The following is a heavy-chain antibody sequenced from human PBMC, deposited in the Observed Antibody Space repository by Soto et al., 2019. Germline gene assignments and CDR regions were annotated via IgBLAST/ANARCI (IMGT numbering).Heavy chain of an antibody. D-gene: IGHD2-15*01. Sequence: GGSLRLSCAASGFTFSSYAMHWVRQAPGKGLEWVAVISYDGSNKYYADSVQGRFTISRDNSKNTLYLQMNSLRAEDTAVYYCARALGGGSYYYYGMDVWGQGTTVTVSS. CDR2: ISYDGSNK. V-gene: IGHV3-30-3*01. CDR1: GFTFSSYA. J-gene: IGHJ6*02. CDR3: ARALGGGSYYYYGMDV.